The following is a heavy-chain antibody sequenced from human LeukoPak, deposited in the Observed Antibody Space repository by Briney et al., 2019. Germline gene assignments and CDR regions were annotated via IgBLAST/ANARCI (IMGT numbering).Heavy chain of an antibody. Sequence: PGGSLRLSCAASGFTFNIYTMTWVRQAPGKGLEWVSSIGSSSRYIYYADSLKGRFTISRDNDNNSVYLQMNSLRAEDTAVYYCARDCSSSAFDIWGQGTIVTVSS. CDR3: ARDCSSSAFDI. V-gene: IGHV3-21*01. D-gene: IGHD2-15*01. J-gene: IGHJ3*02. CDR2: IGSSSRYI. CDR1: GFTFNIYT.